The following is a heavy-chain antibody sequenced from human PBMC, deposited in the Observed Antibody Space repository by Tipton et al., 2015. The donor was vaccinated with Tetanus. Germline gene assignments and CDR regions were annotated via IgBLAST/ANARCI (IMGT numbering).Heavy chain of an antibody. V-gene: IGHV3-74*01. CDR2: INSDGSST. CDR1: GFTFSSYW. J-gene: IGHJ4*02. CDR3: ARGPLDSSGLDY. D-gene: IGHD3-22*01. Sequence: SLRLSCAASGFTFSSYWMHWVRQAPGKGLVWVSRINSDGSSTSYADSVKGRFTISRDNAKNTLYLQMNSLRAEDTAVYYCARGPLDSSGLDYWGQGTLVTVSS.